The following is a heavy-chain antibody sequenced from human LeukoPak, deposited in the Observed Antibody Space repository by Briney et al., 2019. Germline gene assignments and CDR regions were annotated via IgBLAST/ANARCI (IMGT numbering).Heavy chain of an antibody. V-gene: IGHV1-2*02. J-gene: IGHJ5*02. D-gene: IGHD2-2*01. CDR2: INPNSGGT. CDR3: ASAIVVVPAAFA. Sequence: ASVKVSCKASGYTFTGYYMHWVRQAPGQGLEWMGWINPNSGGTNYAQRFQGRVTMTRDTSISTAYMELSRLRSDDTAVYYCASAIVVVPAAFAWGQGTLVTVSS. CDR1: GYTFTGYY.